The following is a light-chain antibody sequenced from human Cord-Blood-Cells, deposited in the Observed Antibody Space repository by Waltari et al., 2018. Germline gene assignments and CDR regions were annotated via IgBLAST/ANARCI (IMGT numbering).Light chain of an antibody. CDR1: QSISSY. CDR2: AAS. J-gene: IGKJ2*01. V-gene: IGKV1-39*01. CDR3: QQSYSTPYT. Sequence: DIQMTQSPSSLSASVGDRVTITCRASQSISSYLNWYQQKPGKAPKLLIYAASSLQSGVPSSSSGSEPVPELTLSISNLQPENFATHGGQQSYSTPYTFRQRTKRETK.